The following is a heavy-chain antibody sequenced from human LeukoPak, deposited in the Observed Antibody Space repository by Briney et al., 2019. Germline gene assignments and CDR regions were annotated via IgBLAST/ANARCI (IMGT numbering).Heavy chain of an antibody. CDR3: ARLLGWSGPINWFDP. CDR1: GGSISSDY. Sequence: SSETLSLTCTVSGGSISSDYWSWIRQPPGKGPEWIGYVYYSGITNYNPSLKSRVTISVGTSKNHFSLKLTSVTAADTAVYYCARLLGWSGPINWFDPWGRGTLVTVSS. V-gene: IGHV4-59*08. CDR2: VYYSGIT. J-gene: IGHJ5*02. D-gene: IGHD3-3*01.